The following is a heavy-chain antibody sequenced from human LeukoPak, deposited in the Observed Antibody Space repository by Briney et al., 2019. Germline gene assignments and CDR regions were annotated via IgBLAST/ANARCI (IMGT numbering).Heavy chain of an antibody. V-gene: IGHV3-23*01. Sequence: PGESLRLSCAASGFTFSSYWMSWVRQAPGKGLEWVSAISGSGYNTNYADSVKGRFTISRDNSRNTLYLQMNYLRAEDTAVYYCAKDHSLTLTTVSHYFDYWGQGTLVTVSS. CDR2: ISGSGYNT. D-gene: IGHD4-17*01. CDR3: AKDHSLTLTTVSHYFDY. J-gene: IGHJ4*02. CDR1: GFTFSSYW.